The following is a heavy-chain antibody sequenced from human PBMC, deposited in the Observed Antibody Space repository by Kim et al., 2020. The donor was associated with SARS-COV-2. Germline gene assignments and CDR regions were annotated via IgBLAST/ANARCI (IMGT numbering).Heavy chain of an antibody. J-gene: IGHJ4*02. CDR3: AIRARTTGSLYY. CDR1: GYSFTSYW. D-gene: IGHD3-10*01. Sequence: GESLKISCKGSGYSFTSYWISWVRQMPGKGLEWMGRIDPSDSYTNYSPSFQGHVTISADKSISTAYLQWSSLKASDTAMYYCAIRARTTGSLYYWGQGTLVTVSS. V-gene: IGHV5-10-1*01. CDR2: IDPSDSYT.